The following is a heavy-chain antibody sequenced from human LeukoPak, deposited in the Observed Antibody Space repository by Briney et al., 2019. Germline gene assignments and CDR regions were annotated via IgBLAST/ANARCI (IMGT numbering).Heavy chain of an antibody. CDR2: IYYSGST. CDR3: ARCGVSGYGMDV. D-gene: IGHD2-21*01. CDR1: GDSISSGGYY. Sequence: SQTLSLTCTVSGDSISSGGYYWSWIRQHPGKGLEWIGYIYYSGSTYYNPSLKSRVTISVDTSKNQFSLKLSSVTAADTAVYYCARCGVSGYGMDVWGQGTTVTVSS. J-gene: IGHJ6*02. V-gene: IGHV4-31*03.